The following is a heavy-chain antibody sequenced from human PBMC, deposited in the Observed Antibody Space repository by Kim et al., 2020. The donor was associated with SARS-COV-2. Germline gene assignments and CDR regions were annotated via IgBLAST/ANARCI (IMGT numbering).Heavy chain of an antibody. J-gene: IGHJ5*02. CDR3: VRGPGGGSEGS. CDR2: IIVASSTT. Sequence: SVKVSCKASRGTFSGFALSWVRQAPGQGLEWMGAIIVASSTTKYAQKFDGVVTLTADESMNTAFLQLRDLRSDDTAVYYCVRGPGGGSEGSWGQGTLVTVSS. D-gene: IGHD3-16*01. CDR1: RGTFSGFA. V-gene: IGHV1-69*13.